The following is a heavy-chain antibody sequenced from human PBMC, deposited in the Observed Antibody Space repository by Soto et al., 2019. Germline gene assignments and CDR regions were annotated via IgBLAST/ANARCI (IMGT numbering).Heavy chain of an antibody. D-gene: IGHD5-12*01. Sequence: GGSLRLSCAASGFSVSSNSMSWVRQAPGKGLEWVSVIHSDVTTYYADSVKGRFIISRDNSKDTLYLQMNRLRAEDTAVYYCARELSGSWYNWFDPWGQGTLVTVSS. J-gene: IGHJ5*02. CDR2: IHSDVTT. CDR1: GFSVSSNS. V-gene: IGHV3-53*01. CDR3: ARELSGSWYNWFDP.